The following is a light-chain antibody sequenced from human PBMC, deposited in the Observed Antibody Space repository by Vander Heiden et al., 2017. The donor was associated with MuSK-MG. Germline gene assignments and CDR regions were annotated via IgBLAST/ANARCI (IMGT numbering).Light chain of an antibody. J-gene: IGKJ4*01. CDR3: QQRSNWPRNT. Sequence: EIVLTQSPATLSLSPGERATLSCRASQSVSSYLAWYQQKPGQAPRLLIYDASNRATGIPARFSGSGSGTDFTLTISSLEPEDFAVYYCQQRSNWPRNTFGGGTKVEI. CDR1: QSVSSY. CDR2: DAS. V-gene: IGKV3-11*01.